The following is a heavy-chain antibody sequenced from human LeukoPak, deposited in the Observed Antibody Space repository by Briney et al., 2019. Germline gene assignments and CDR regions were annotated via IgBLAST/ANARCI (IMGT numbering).Heavy chain of an antibody. D-gene: IGHD2-15*01. V-gene: IGHV4-31*03. Sequence: PPQTLSPTCTVSGGSICSGVSYWTWIRQHPGKGLEWIGYIYYSGSTYYNPSLKSRVTISVDTYKNQFSLRLSSVTAADTAVYYCALGYCGGGGCYAREYFKDSSQGTLVTVSS. CDR3: ALGYCGGGGCYAREYFKD. CDR2: IYYSGST. CDR1: GGSICSGVSY. J-gene: IGHJ1*01.